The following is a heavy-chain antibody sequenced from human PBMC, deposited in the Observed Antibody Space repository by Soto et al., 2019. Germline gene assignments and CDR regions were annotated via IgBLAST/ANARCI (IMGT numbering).Heavy chain of an antibody. CDR2: ISAYNGDT. J-gene: IGHJ6*02. CDR1: GYIFTTYG. CDR3: ARDTHQKLYCTSSSCYHYYYGLAV. V-gene: IGHV1-18*01. D-gene: IGHD2-2*01. Sequence: ASVKVSCKASGYIFTTYGFSWVRQAPGRGLEWMGWISAYNGDTNYAQNLQGRVTMTTDTSTQTAYMELRSLRSDDTAVYYCARDTHQKLYCTSSSCYHYYYGLAVWGQGTTATVSS.